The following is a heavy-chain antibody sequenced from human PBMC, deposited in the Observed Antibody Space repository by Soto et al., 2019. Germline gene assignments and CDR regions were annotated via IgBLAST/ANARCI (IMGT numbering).Heavy chain of an antibody. J-gene: IGHJ6*02. CDR2: INPSGPTT. Sequence: ASVKVSCKASGHTFSNYYLHWVRQVPGQGLEWMAIINPSGPTTRYAQKFEDRVSLTRDTSTKIVYMELSSLRSEDTAVYYCARGTSSEYDYFVMDVWGRGTTVPVSS. CDR1: GHTFSNYY. V-gene: IGHV1-46*01. D-gene: IGHD6-6*01. CDR3: ARGTSSEYDYFVMDV.